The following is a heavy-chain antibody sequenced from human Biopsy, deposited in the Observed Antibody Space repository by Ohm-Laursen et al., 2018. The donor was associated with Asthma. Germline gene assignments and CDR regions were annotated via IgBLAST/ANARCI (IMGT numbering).Heavy chain of an antibody. Sequence: LSLTCIVSGDAMSTSGSYWGWIRQSPGKGLEWIGSIYYSGRTYYNPSLESRVTISADTSKNHFSLKVTSVTAADTAVYYCARAVSSSSYWYFDLWGRGDLATVSS. CDR1: GDAMSTSGSY. CDR2: IYYSGRT. J-gene: IGHJ2*01. V-gene: IGHV4-39*02. CDR3: ARAVSSSSYWYFDL. D-gene: IGHD6-6*01.